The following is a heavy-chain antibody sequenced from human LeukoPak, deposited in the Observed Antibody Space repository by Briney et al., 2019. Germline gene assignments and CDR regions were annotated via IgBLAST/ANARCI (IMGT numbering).Heavy chain of an antibody. V-gene: IGHV4-39*07. J-gene: IGHJ4*02. CDR2: IYYSGST. D-gene: IGHD6-13*01. CDR3: ARVRIAAAGSVY. CDR1: GGSISSSSYY. Sequence: SETLSLTCTVSGGSISSSSYYWGWIRQPPGKGLEWIGSIYYSGSTYYNPSLKSRVTISVDTSKNQFSLKLSSVTAADTAVYYCARVRIAAAGSVYWGQGTLVTVSS.